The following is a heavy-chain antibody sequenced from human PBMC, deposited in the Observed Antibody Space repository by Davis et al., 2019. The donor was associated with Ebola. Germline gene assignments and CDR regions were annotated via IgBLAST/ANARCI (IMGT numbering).Heavy chain of an antibody. CDR3: ARELAVVFFDY. CDR1: GFIFSSYN. V-gene: IGHV3-21*01. D-gene: IGHD6-19*01. CDR2: ISSSSSYI. Sequence: GESLKISCAASGFIFSSYNMNWVRQAPGKGLEWVSSISSSSSYIYYADSVKGRFTISRDNAKNSLYLQMNSLRAEDTAVYYCARELAVVFFDYWGQGTLVTVSS. J-gene: IGHJ4*02.